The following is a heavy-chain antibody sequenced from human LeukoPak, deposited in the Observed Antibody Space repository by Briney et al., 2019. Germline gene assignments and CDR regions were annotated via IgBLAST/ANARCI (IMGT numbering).Heavy chain of an antibody. CDR3: ASSCSSTSCYNHYYYYGMDV. V-gene: IGHV1-8*01. J-gene: IGHJ6*02. D-gene: IGHD2-2*02. CDR1: GYTFTSYD. CDR2: MSPNSGDT. Sequence: GASVKVSCKASGYTFTSYDFNWVRQATGQRPEWMGWMSPNSGDTGYAQKFQDRVTMTRNTSISTAYMELSSLRSDDTAVYYCASSCSSTSCYNHYYYYGMDVWGQGTTVTVSS.